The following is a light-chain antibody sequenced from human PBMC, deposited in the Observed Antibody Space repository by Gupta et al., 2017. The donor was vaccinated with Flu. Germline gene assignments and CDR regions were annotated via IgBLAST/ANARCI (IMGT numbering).Light chain of an antibody. CDR2: GAS. CDR1: RRVSSMY. CDR3: QQYVSSPWT. J-gene: IGKJ1*01. Sequence: ELELTQSPGPLSLSPGERATLSCRASRRVSSMYLAWYQQKPGQAPRLLIYGASSRATGIPDRFTGSGSATDFTLTIDRVEPEDFAMYYCQQYVSSPWTFGQGTKVEAK. V-gene: IGKV3-20*01.